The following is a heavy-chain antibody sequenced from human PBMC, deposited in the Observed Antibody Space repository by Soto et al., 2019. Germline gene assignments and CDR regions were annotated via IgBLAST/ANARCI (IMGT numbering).Heavy chain of an antibody. CDR3: TSNDFSYYYYGMNV. D-gene: IGHD3-3*01. Sequence: AGGSLRLSCTASGFTFGDYAMSWVRQAPGKGLEWVGFIRSKAYGGTTEYAASVKGRFTISRDDSKSIAYLQMNSLKTEDTAVYYCTSNDFSYYYYGMNVWGQGTTVPVSS. V-gene: IGHV3-49*04. CDR1: GFTFGDYA. CDR2: IRSKAYGGTT. J-gene: IGHJ6*02.